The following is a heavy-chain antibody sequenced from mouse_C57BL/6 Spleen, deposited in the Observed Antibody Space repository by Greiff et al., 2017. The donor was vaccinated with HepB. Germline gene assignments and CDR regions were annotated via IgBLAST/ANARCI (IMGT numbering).Heavy chain of an antibody. CDR2: IYPGDGDT. V-gene: IGHV1-82*01. Sequence: QVQLQQSGPELVKPGASVKISCKASGYAFSSSWMNWVKQRPGKGLEWIGRIYPGDGDTNYNGKFKGKATLTADKSSSTAYMQLSSLTSEDSAVYFCARGRELGPEGDYWGQGTTLTVSS. J-gene: IGHJ2*01. CDR1: GYAFSSSW. CDR3: ARGRELGPEGDY. D-gene: IGHD4-1*01.